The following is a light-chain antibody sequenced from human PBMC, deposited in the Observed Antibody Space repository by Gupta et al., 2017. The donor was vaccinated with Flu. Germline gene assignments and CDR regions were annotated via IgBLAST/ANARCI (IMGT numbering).Light chain of an antibody. CDR3: LHLNNYPPT. CDR2: AAS. V-gene: IGKV1-9*01. Sequence: DRVTVSCRASQGIRSFLAWYQQKPGRAPKLLIYAASTLQSGVPSRFSGSGSGTDFTLTISRLQPEDFATYFCLHLNNYPPTFGQGTRLEIK. J-gene: IGKJ5*01. CDR1: QGIRSF.